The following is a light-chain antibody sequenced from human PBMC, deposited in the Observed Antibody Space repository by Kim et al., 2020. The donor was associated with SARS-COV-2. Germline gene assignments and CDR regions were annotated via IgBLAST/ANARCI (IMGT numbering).Light chain of an antibody. J-gene: IGKJ1*01. Sequence: SPGERATLSCRTSQSVSSSYLAWYQQKPGQAPRLFIYAASTRATGIPDRFSGSGSGTDFTLTISRLEPEDSAVYYCQHYGASFWTFGHGTKVEIK. CDR1: QSVSSSY. V-gene: IGKV3-20*01. CDR2: AAS. CDR3: QHYGASFWT.